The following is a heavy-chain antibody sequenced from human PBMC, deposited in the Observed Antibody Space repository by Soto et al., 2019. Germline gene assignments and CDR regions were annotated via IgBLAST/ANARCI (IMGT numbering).Heavy chain of an antibody. V-gene: IGHV4-39*01. CDR1: GGSISSSSYY. J-gene: IGHJ5*02. Sequence: SETLSLTCTVSGGSISSSSYYWGWIRQPPGKGLEWIGSIYYSGSTYYNPSLKSRVTIPVDTSKNQFSLKLSSVTAADTAVYYCATRPPSWYSRIWPNGFDPWGHGILDIVTS. CDR2: IYYSGST. D-gene: IGHD6-13*01. CDR3: ATRPPSWYSRIWPNGFDP.